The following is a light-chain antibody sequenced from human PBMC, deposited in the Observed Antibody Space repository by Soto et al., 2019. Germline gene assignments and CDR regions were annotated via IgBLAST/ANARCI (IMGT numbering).Light chain of an antibody. CDR2: EVS. J-gene: IGLJ3*02. Sequence: QSALTQPPSASGSPGQSVTISCTGTSSDVGGYNYVSWYQQHPGKAPKLMIYEVSKRPSGVPDRFSGSNSGKTATLTISRVEGGDEADYYCQVWASDSDNWVFGGGTKLTVL. CDR1: SSDVGGYNY. CDR3: QVWASDSDNWV. V-gene: IGLV2-8*01.